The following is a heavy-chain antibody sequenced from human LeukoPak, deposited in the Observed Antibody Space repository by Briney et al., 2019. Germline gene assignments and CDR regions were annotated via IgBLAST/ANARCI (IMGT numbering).Heavy chain of an antibody. Sequence: ASVNVSCKASGYTFTHYGMTGVRQAPGQGLAWMGWINTYNGDTKCAQKLQGRVTMTTDTSTSTAFMELRSLRSADSAVYYCARGIRSPLFDYWGLGTLVTVSP. J-gene: IGHJ4*02. CDR3: ARGIRSPLFDY. CDR2: INTYNGDT. V-gene: IGHV1-18*01. D-gene: IGHD3-16*01. CDR1: GYTFTHYG.